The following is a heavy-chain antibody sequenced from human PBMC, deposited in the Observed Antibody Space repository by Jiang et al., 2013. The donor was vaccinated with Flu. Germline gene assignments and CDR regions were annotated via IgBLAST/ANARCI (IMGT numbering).Heavy chain of an antibody. D-gene: IGHD7-27*01. J-gene: IGHJ4*02. CDR2: IYFTGRT. CDR3: ARGLTWGKYGSNLYYFDY. CDR1: GDSVRSGSYY. V-gene: IGHV4-61*01. Sequence: VQLVESGPGLVKPSETLSLTCTVSGDSVRSGSYYWSWIRQPPGKGLEWIGHIYFTGRTKYNPSLKSRVTISLDTSKNQFSLKLSSVTAADTAVYYCARGLTWGKYGSNLYYFDYWGQGTLVTVSS.